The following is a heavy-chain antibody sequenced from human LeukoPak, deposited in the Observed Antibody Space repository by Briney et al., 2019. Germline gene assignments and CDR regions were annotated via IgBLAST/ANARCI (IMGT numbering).Heavy chain of an antibody. CDR1: GYTFTSYY. J-gene: IGHJ4*02. Sequence: ASVKVSCKASGYTFTSYYMHWVRQAPGQGLEWMGIINPSGGSTSYAQKFQGRVTMTRDTSTSTVYMELSSLRSEDTAVYCCARGDLTYYYDSSGPNGYWGQGTLVTVSS. V-gene: IGHV1-46*01. D-gene: IGHD3-22*01. CDR3: ARGDLTYYYDSSGPNGY. CDR2: INPSGGST.